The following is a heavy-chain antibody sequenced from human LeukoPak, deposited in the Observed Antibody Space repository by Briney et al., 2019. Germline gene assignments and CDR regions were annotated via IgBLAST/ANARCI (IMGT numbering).Heavy chain of an antibody. D-gene: IGHD3-22*01. CDR3: ARRVAVNPRYYFDY. CDR1: GGSVSSGSYY. Sequence: SETLSLTCTASGGSVSSGSYYWSWIRQPPGKGLEWIGYIYYSGSTNYNPSLKSRVTISVDTSKNQFSLKLSSVTAADTAVYYCARRVAVNPRYYFDYWGQGTLVTVSS. CDR2: IYYSGST. J-gene: IGHJ4*02. V-gene: IGHV4-61*01.